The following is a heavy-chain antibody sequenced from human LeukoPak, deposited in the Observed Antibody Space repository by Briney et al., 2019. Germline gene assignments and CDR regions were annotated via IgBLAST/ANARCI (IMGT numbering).Heavy chain of an antibody. CDR1: GFTFSDYY. CDR2: ISSSGSTI. D-gene: IGHD3-3*01. V-gene: IGHV3-11*01. CDR3: ARVYYTIFGVVIYYFDY. J-gene: IGHJ4*02. Sequence: GGSLRLSCAASGFTFSDYYMSWIRQAPGRGLEWVSYISSSGSTIYYADSVKGRFTISRDNAKNSLYLQMNSLRAEDTAVYYCARVYYTIFGVVIYYFDYWGQGTLVTVSS.